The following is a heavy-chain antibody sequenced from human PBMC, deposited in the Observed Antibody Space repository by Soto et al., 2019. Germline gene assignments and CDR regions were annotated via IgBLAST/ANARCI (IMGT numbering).Heavy chain of an antibody. CDR3: ARPYCGTNSCHNWFDY. D-gene: IGHD2-21*01. CDR1: GYIFTDYY. CDR2: INPNSGGT. V-gene: IGHV1-2*02. Sequence: XSVKVSCEASGYIFTDYYIHWMRQAPGQGLERMGWINPNSGGTNYAQKFQGRVSMTTDTFSNTAYMELSSLRSDDTAVYYCARPYCGTNSCHNWFDYWGQGALVTVSS. J-gene: IGHJ5*01.